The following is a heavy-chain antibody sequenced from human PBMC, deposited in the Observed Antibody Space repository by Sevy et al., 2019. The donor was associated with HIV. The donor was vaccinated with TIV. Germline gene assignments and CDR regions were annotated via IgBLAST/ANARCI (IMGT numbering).Heavy chain of an antibody. CDR1: GFTFDDYT. J-gene: IGHJ4*02. V-gene: IGHV3-43*01. CDR3: AKEKYYYDSSGSHFDY. D-gene: IGHD3-22*01. CDR2: ISWDGGST. Sequence: GESLKISCAASGFTFDDYTMHWVRQAPGKGLEWVSLISWDGGSTYYADSVKGRFTISRDNSKNSLYLQMNSLRTEDTALYYCAKEKYYYDSSGSHFDYWGQGTLVTVSS.